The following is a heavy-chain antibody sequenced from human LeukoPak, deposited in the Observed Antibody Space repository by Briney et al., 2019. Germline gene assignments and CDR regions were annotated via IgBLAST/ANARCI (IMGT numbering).Heavy chain of an antibody. J-gene: IGHJ1*01. D-gene: IGHD2-15*01. CDR2: VSDSAGRI. V-gene: IGHV3-23*01. Sequence: PWGSLRLSCAASGFTFSRFAMSWVRQAPGKGLEWVSAVSDSAGRIYYADSVKGRFTITRDSSKNTLYLQMNSLRAEDTAVYYGARDSEGGYCRGGSCSFASWAQATLLTVSS. CDR1: GFTFSRFA. CDR3: ARDSEGGYCRGGSCSFAS.